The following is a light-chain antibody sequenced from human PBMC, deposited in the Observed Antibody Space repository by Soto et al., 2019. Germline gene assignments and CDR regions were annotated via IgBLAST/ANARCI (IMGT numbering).Light chain of an antibody. CDR3: CSYAGNSLWV. CDR2: HVS. J-gene: IGLJ3*02. CDR1: SSDVGGYNY. V-gene: IGLV2-11*01. Sequence: QSALTQPRSVSGSPGQSVTISCTGTSSDVGGYNYVSWYQQHPGKAPNLMIYHVSKWPSGVTDRFSGSKSGNTASLTISGRPAEDEADYYCCSYAGNSLWVFGGGTQLTVL.